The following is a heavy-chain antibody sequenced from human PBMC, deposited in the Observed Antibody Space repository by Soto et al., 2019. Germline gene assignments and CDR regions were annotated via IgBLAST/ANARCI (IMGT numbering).Heavy chain of an antibody. CDR1: GGSMSSSSYY. V-gene: IGHV4-39*01. D-gene: IGHD3-3*02. CDR3: ASPKIAFYNWFDP. CDR2: IYYSGTT. J-gene: IGHJ5*02. Sequence: ETLSLTCTVSGGSMSSSSYYWGWIRQPPGKGLEWIGSIYYSGTTYYNPSLKSRVTISVDTSKNQFSLNLSSVTAADTAVYYCASPKIAFYNWFDPWGQGTLVTVSS.